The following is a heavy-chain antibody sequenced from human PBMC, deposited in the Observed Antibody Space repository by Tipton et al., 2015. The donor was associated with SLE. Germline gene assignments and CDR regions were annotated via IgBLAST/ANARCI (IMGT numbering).Heavy chain of an antibody. V-gene: IGHV4-4*07. CDR1: GGSISSYY. J-gene: IGHJ1*01. D-gene: IGHD3-3*01. CDR2: IYPSGST. CDR3: ARSPVDYWNGESA. Sequence: TLSLTCTVSGGSISSYYWGWIRQPAGKGLEWIGRIYPSGSTNYNPSLKSRVTMSVDTSKNQFSLKLSSVTAADTAVYYCARSPVDYWNGESAWGQGTLVAVSS.